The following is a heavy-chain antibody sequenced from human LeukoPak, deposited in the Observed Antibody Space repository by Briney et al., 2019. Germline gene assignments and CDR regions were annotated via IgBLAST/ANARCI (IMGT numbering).Heavy chain of an antibody. V-gene: IGHV3-48*01. Sequence: GGSPRLSCAASAPTVSSYSMKCGRPAAGEWLEWVLYISRSSSTIYYADSVEGRFPFTREKAKNSLYLQLHSLRAEDTTVDYCARVHGAGVVITDAIDIWRQGTIVTAS. D-gene: IGHD3-22*01. CDR1: APTVSSYS. CDR3: ARVHGAGVVITDAIDI. J-gene: IGHJ3*02. CDR2: ISRSSSTI.